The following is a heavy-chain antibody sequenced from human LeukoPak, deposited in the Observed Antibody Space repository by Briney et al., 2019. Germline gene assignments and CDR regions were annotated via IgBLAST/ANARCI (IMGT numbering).Heavy chain of an antibody. CDR2: ISWNSGSI. V-gene: IGHV3-9*01. Sequence: GGSLRLSCAASGFTFNDYAMHWVRQAPGKGLEWVSGISWNSGSIGYADSVKGRFTISRDNAKNSLYLQMNSLRAEDTALYYCAKDTDGAAAGTTWGHWGQGTLVTVSS. J-gene: IGHJ4*02. CDR1: GFTFNDYA. D-gene: IGHD6-13*01. CDR3: AKDTDGAAAGTTWGH.